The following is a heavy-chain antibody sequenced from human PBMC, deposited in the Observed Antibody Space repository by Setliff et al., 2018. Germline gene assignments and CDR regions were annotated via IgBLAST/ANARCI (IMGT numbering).Heavy chain of an antibody. Sequence: TLSLTCTVSGDSLSSGDYFWSWIRQPPGKGLEWIAYIYHSGSAYYNPSLKSRVTMSVDTSKDQFSLHLTSVTAADTAVYYCAREVGTSTSSDAFDVWGQGMMVTVSS. CDR3: AREVGTSTSSDAFDV. V-gene: IGHV4-30-4*08. D-gene: IGHD1-26*01. J-gene: IGHJ3*01. CDR1: GDSLSSGDYF. CDR2: IYHSGSA.